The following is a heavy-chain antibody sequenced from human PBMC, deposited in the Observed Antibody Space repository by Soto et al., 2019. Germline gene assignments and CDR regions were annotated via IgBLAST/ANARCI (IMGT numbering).Heavy chain of an antibody. Sequence: GGSLRLSCAASGFTFSSYGMHWVRQAPGKGLEWVAVISYDGSNKYYADSVKGRFTISRDNSKNTLYLQMNSLRAEDTAVYYCKTDDYGGYLGYWGQGTLVTVYS. V-gene: IGHV3-30*03. CDR1: GFTFSSYG. CDR2: ISYDGSNK. J-gene: IGHJ4*02. CDR3: KTDDYGGYLGY. D-gene: IGHD4-17*01.